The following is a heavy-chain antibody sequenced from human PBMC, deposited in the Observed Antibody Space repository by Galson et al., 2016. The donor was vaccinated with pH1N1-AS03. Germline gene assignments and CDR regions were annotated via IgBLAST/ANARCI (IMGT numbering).Heavy chain of an antibody. V-gene: IGHV5-51*03. CDR2: IYPGDSDT. J-gene: IGHJ3*02. Sequence: QSGAEVKKPGESLKFSCKGSGYYFSSYWVGWVRQKPGKGLEYMGIIYPGDSDTRYSPSFQAHVTISADKSISTAYLQWSSLTASDTAMYYCARRSYSSSWMGALEIWGLGTMVTVSS. D-gene: IGHD6-13*01. CDR1: GYYFSSYW. CDR3: ARRSYSSSWMGALEI.